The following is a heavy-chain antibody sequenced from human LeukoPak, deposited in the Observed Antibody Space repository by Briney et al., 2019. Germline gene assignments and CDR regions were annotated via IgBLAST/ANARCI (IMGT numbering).Heavy chain of an antibody. V-gene: IGHV3-48*03. D-gene: IGHD5-12*01. Sequence: AGGSLTLSCAASGFIFSSYEMNWVRQAPGKGLEWVSYSSSGGASIYYADSVKGRFTISRDNAKNSLYLQMSSLRDEDTAVYYCAREYSGVFDYWGQGTLVTVSS. J-gene: IGHJ4*02. CDR3: AREYSGVFDY. CDR1: GFIFSSYE. CDR2: SSSGGASI.